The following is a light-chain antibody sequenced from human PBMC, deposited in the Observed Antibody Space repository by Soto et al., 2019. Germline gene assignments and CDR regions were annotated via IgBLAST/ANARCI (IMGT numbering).Light chain of an antibody. CDR2: EVT. V-gene: IGLV2-8*01. CDR3: RSYAGNSHFV. J-gene: IGLJ1*01. Sequence: QSVLTQPPSASGSPGQSVTISCTGTSSDIGTSNFVSWYQHHPGKAPKLLIYEVTKRPSDVPDRFSGSKSANTASLTVSGLQAEDEADYYCRSYAGNSHFVFGTGTKVTV. CDR1: SSDIGTSNF.